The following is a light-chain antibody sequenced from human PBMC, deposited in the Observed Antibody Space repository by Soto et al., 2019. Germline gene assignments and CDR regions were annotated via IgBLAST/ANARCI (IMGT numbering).Light chain of an antibody. V-gene: IGKV4-1*01. CDR2: WAS. CDR1: QSVLYSSNNKNY. CDR3: QQCYNTPYT. J-gene: IGKJ2*01. Sequence: DIVMTQSPDSLAVCLGERATINCKSSQSVLYSSNNKNYLAWYQQKPGQPPKLLIYWASTRESGVPDRFSGSGSGTDFTLTISSLQAEDVAVYYCQQCYNTPYTFGQGTKVDIK.